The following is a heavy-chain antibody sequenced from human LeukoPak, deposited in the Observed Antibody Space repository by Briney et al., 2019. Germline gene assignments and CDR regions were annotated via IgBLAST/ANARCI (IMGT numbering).Heavy chain of an antibody. Sequence: GGSLRLSCAASGFTFSSYVMSWVRQAPGKGLEWVSIISVSSGSTYYADSVKGRFTISRDNSKNAPYLQMNSLRAEDTAVYYCAKSEGGTSRRPFDYWGQGTLVTVSS. D-gene: IGHD2-2*01. V-gene: IGHV3-23*01. CDR3: AKSEGGTSRRPFDY. J-gene: IGHJ4*02. CDR1: GFTFSSYV. CDR2: ISVSSGST.